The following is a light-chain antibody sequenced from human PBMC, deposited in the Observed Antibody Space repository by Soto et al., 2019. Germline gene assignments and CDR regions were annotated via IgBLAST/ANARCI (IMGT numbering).Light chain of an antibody. CDR1: QSVSSY. CDR2: DAS. V-gene: IGKV3-11*01. Sequence: EIVLTQSPATLSLSPGKRATLSCRASQSVSSYLAWYQQKPGQAPRLLIYDASNRATGIPARFSGSGSGTDFTLTISSLEPEDFAVYYCQQRSNWPRRITFGQGTRLEIK. CDR3: QQRSNWPRRIT. J-gene: IGKJ5*01.